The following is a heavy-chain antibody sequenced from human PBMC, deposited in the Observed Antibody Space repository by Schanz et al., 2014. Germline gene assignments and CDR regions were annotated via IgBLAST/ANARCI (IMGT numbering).Heavy chain of an antibody. CDR1: GFTFSSYA. Sequence: EVQLLESGGGLVQPGGSLRLSCAASGFTFSSYAMSWVRQAPGKGPEWVANIKHDGSVKDYVDSVEGRFTISRDNAKNSLYLEMNSLRAEDTALYYCARDRRNADLDYWGQGTLVTVSS. CDR2: IKHDGSVK. CDR3: ARDRRNADLDY. D-gene: IGHD1-1*01. V-gene: IGHV3-7*01. J-gene: IGHJ4*02.